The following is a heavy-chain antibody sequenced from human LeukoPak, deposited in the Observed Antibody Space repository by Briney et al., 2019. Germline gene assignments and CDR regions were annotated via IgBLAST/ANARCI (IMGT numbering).Heavy chain of an antibody. Sequence: GGSLRLSCAASGFRFSSYGMSWVRQAPGKGLEWVANIKQDGSEKYYVDSAKGRFTISRDNAKNSLYLQMNSLRAEDTAVYYCATDLGSSRPNFWGQGTLVTVSS. CDR3: ATDLGSSRPNF. D-gene: IGHD6-13*01. V-gene: IGHV3-7*01. J-gene: IGHJ4*02. CDR1: GFRFSSYG. CDR2: IKQDGSEK.